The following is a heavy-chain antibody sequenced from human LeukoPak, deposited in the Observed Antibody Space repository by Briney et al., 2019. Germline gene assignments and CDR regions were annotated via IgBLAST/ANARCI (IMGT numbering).Heavy chain of an antibody. V-gene: IGHV1-18*01. J-gene: IGHJ4*02. CDR1: GYTFTSYG. D-gene: IGHD1-1*01. CDR2: ISAYNGNT. CDR3: AREFLRSSWNDLDY. Sequence: ASVKVSCKASGYTFTSYGISWVRQAPGQGLEWMGWISAYNGNTNYAQKLQGRVTMTTDTSTSQASMELRSLGSDEPAVYYFAREFLRSSWNDLDYWGQGTPVTVSS.